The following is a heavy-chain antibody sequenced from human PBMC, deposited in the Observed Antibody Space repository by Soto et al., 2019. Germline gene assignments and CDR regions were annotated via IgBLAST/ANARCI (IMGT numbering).Heavy chain of an antibody. CDR2: SSSSSSYI. J-gene: IGHJ2*01. CDR1: GFTFSSYS. CDR3: ARDDEQVTHGGYFDL. V-gene: IGHV3-21*06. D-gene: IGHD2-21*02. Sequence: EVQLVESGGGLVKPGGSLRLSCAASGFTFSSYSMNWVRQAPGKGLEWVSSSSSSSSYIYYADSVKGRFTISRDNAKNALYLQMTSLRVEDTAVYYCARDDEQVTHGGYFDLWGRGSLVTVSS.